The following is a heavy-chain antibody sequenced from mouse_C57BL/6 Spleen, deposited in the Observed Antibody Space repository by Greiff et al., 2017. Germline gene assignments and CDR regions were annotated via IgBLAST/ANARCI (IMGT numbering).Heavy chain of an antibody. Sequence: EVMLVESGGGLVKPGGSLKLSCAASGFTFSSYAMSWVRQTPEKRLEWVATISDGGSYTYYPDKLKGQFTITRDNAKNNRYLQMSPLKSEDTAMYYCARGRGSSDGYFDVWGTGTTVTVSS. D-gene: IGHD1-1*01. J-gene: IGHJ1*03. V-gene: IGHV5-4*03. CDR3: ARGRGSSDGYFDV. CDR1: GFTFSSYA. CDR2: ISDGGSYT.